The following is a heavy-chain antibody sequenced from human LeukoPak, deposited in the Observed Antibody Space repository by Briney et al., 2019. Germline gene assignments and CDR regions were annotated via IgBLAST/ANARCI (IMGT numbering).Heavy chain of an antibody. CDR2: ISGSGGTT. CDR3: AKRLGSGWLFDY. J-gene: IGHJ4*02. Sequence: QTGGSLRLSCAASGFTFSSYAMSWVRQAPGKGLEWVSGISGSGGTTYYADSVKGRLTISRDNSKHTLYLQMNSLRAEDTAVYYCAKRLGSGWLFDYWGQGTLVTVSS. D-gene: IGHD6-19*01. CDR1: GFTFSSYA. V-gene: IGHV3-23*01.